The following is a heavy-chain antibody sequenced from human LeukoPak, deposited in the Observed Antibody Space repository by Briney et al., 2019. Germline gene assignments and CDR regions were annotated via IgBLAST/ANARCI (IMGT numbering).Heavy chain of an antibody. CDR3: TRVGSRHTPTYDAFDI. J-gene: IGHJ3*02. CDR1: GGSISSYY. Sequence: SETLSLTCIVSGGSISSYYWSWIRQPPGKGLEWIGYIYYSGGTNYNPSLRSRVTMSVDTSKNQFSLKLSSVTAADTAVYYCTRVGSRHTPTYDAFDIWGQGTMVTVSS. D-gene: IGHD2-15*01. V-gene: IGHV4-59*01. CDR2: IYYSGGT.